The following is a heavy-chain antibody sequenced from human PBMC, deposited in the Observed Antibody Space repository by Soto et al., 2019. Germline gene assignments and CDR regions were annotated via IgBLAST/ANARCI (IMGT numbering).Heavy chain of an antibody. CDR2: ISDSGGRT. CDR3: AREYSSSQFDP. J-gene: IGHJ5*02. V-gene: IGHV3-23*01. CDR1: GFTFSSSA. D-gene: IGHD6-13*01. Sequence: SLRLSCAASGFTFSSSAMNWVRQAPGKGLEWVSIISDSGGRTYYADSVRGRFTISRDNSKNTLYLQMNSLRAADTAVYYCAREYSSSQFDPWGQGTLVTVSS.